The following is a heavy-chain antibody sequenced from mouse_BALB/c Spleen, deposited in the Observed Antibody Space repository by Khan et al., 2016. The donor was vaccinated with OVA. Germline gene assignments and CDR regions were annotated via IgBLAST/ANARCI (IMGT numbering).Heavy chain of an antibody. Sequence: EVKLLESGPGLVKPSQSLSLTCTVTGYSITSDYAWNWIRQFPGNKLEWMGYISYSGNTNYNPSLKSRITVTGDTSKNQFFLQLNSVTTEDTATYYCARVYGGDFDYWGQGTTLTVSS. D-gene: IGHD2-10*02. CDR2: ISYSGNT. CDR1: GYSITSDYA. CDR3: ARVYGGDFDY. V-gene: IGHV3-2*02. J-gene: IGHJ2*01.